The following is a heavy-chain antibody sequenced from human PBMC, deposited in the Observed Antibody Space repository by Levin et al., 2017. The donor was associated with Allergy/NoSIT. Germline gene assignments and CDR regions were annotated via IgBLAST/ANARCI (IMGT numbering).Heavy chain of an antibody. J-gene: IGHJ4*02. CDR1: GFTFSSYG. D-gene: IGHD2-21*02. V-gene: IGHV3-33*01. CDR3: ARDSRSYCGGDCYYGY. Sequence: GESLKISCAASGFTFSSYGMHWVRQAPGKGLEWVAVIWYDGSNKYYADSVKGRFTISRDNSKNTLYLQMNSLRAEDTAVYYCARDSRSYCGGDCYYGYWGQGTLVTVSS. CDR2: IWYDGSNK.